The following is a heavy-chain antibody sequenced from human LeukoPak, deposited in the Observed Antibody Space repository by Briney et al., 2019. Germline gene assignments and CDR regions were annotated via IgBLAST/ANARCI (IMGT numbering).Heavy chain of an antibody. Sequence: ASVKVSCKASGGTFSSYAISWVRQAPGQGLEWMGGFDPEDGETIYAQKFQGRVTMTEDTSTDTAYMELSSLRSEDTAVYYCATDSYQNRGATQADYWGQGTLVTVSS. D-gene: IGHD1-26*01. CDR1: GGTFSSYA. V-gene: IGHV1-24*01. CDR3: ATDSYQNRGATQADY. CDR2: FDPEDGET. J-gene: IGHJ4*02.